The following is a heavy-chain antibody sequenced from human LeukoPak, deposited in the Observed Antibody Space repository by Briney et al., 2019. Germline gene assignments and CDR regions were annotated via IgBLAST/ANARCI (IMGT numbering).Heavy chain of an antibody. CDR1: GYTFTRYG. CDR3: ASQYSSSWYVDY. J-gene: IGHJ4*02. V-gene: IGHV1-69*13. Sequence: SVKVSCKASGYTFTRYGISWVRQAPGQGLEWMGGIIPIFGTANYAQKFQGRVTITADESTSTAYMELSSLRSEDTAVYYCASQYSSSWYVDYWGQGTLVTVSS. D-gene: IGHD6-13*01. CDR2: IIPIFGTA.